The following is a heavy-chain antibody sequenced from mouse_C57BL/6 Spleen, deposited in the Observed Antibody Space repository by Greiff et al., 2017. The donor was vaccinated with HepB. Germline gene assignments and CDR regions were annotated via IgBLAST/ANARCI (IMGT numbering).Heavy chain of an antibody. CDR1: GFTFSDYG. CDR2: ISSGSSTI. J-gene: IGHJ2*01. V-gene: IGHV5-17*01. Sequence: EVQLQESGGGLVKPGGSLKLSCAASGFTFSDYGMHWVRQAPEKGLEWVAYISSGSSTIYYADTVKGRFTISRDNAKNTLFLQMTSLRSEDTAMYYCARDGYDPYYFDYWGQGTTLTVSS. CDR3: ARDGYDPYYFDY. D-gene: IGHD2-2*01.